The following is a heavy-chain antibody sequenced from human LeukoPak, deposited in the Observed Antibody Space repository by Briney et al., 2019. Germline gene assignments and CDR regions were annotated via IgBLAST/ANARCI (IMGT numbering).Heavy chain of an antibody. CDR3: ARDVLSGGVPST. CDR2: INAGNGNT. J-gene: IGHJ5*02. CDR1: GYTFTSYA. D-gene: IGHD2/OR15-2a*01. Sequence: ASVKVSCKASGYTFTSYAMHWVRQAPGQRLEWMGWINAGNGNTKYSQKFQGRVTITRDTSASTAYMELSSLRSEDTAVYYCARDVLSGGVPSTWGQGTLVTVSS. V-gene: IGHV1-3*01.